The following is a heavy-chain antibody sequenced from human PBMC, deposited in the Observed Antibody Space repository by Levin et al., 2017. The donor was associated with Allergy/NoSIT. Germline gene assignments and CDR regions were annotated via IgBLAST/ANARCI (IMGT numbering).Heavy chain of an antibody. Sequence: ASVKVSCKASGGTFSSYAISWVRQAPGQGLEWMGRIIPILGIANYAQKFQGRVTITADKSTSTAYMELSSLRSEDTAVYYCTREDYYGSGSTRYYYGMDVWGQGTTVTVSS. CDR2: IIPILGIA. J-gene: IGHJ6*02. CDR3: TREDYYGSGSTRYYYGMDV. V-gene: IGHV1-69*04. D-gene: IGHD3-10*01. CDR1: GGTFSSYA.